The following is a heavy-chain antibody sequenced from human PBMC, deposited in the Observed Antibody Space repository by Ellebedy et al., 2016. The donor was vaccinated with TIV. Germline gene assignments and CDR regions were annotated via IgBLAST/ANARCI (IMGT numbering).Heavy chain of an antibody. CDR2: VYYSEGS. D-gene: IGHD2-15*01. CDR3: ARVVWQLPVSYAFDI. V-gene: IGHV4-39*01. CDR1: GHSIRSTDSS. Sequence: MPSETLSLTCSVSGHSIRSTDSSWAWVRQPPGKGLEWIGTVYYSEGSSSNPSLRSRVTISIDTSKSQFSLRLSSVTAADTAVYYCARVVWQLPVSYAFDIWGQGTVVTVSS. J-gene: IGHJ3*02.